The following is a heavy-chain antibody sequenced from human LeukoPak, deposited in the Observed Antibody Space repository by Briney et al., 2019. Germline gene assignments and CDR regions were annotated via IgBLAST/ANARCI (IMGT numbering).Heavy chain of an antibody. D-gene: IGHD3-9*01. J-gene: IGHJ4*02. Sequence: GGSLRLSCAASGFTFDDYAMHWVRQAPGKSLEWVSGISWNSGSIGYADSVKGRFTISRDNAKNSLYLQMNSLRAEDTALYYCAKEGIVLRYFDWLSYFDYWGQGTLVTVSS. CDR3: AKEGIVLRYFDWLSYFDY. V-gene: IGHV3-9*01. CDR1: GFTFDDYA. CDR2: ISWNSGSI.